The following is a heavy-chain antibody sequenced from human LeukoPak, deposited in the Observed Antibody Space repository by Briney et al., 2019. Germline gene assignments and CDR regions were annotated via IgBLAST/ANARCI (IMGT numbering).Heavy chain of an antibody. CDR2: ISSSSTYI. J-gene: IGHJ3*02. CDR3: ARDRNEAFDI. CDR1: GFTFSSYS. V-gene: IGHV3-21*01. Sequence: GGSLRLSCAASGFTFSSYSMNWVRQAPGKGLEWVSSISSSSTYIYYADSVEGRFTISRDNAKNSLYLQMNSLRAEDTAVYYCARDRNEAFDIWGQGTMVTVSS.